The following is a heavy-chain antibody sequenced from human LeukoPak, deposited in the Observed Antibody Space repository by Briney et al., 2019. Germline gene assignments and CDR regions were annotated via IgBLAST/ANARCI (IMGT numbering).Heavy chain of an antibody. Sequence: PGGSLRLSCAVSGFTLSSYAMRWVRQAPGTGLEWVSPISDSGRSTYYADSVKGRFTISRDNSRNTLYLQINSLRAEDTDLCYCPKRDMTTMKEVFDYWGEGALVTVSP. CDR1: GFTLSSYA. D-gene: IGHD5-24*01. V-gene: IGHV3-23*01. CDR2: ISDSGRST. CDR3: PKRDMTTMKEVFDY. J-gene: IGHJ4*02.